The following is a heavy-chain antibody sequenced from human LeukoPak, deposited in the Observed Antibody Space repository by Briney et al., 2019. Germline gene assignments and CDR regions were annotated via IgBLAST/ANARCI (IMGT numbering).Heavy chain of an antibody. V-gene: IGHV3-30*18. J-gene: IGHJ4*02. D-gene: IGHD6-13*01. CDR3: AKDNIAAAGGFDY. CDR1: GFTFSSYG. CDR2: ISYDGSNK. Sequence: GSLRLSCAASGFTFSSYGMHWVRQAPGKGLEWVAVISYDGSNKYYADSVKGRFTISRDNSKNTLYLQMNSLRAEDTAVYYCAKDNIAAAGGFDYWGQGTLVTVPS.